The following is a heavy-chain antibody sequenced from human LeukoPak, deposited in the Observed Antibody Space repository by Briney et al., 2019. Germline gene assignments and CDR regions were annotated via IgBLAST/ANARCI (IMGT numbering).Heavy chain of an antibody. CDR2: MYYSRRI. D-gene: IGHD2-15*01. J-gene: IGHJ4*02. Sequence: SETRSLTCTVSGASISIHYWSWIRQPPGEGLEWVGYMYYSRRINYTPSLKSRVTISVNTSKNQFSLKLSSVTAADTAVYYCAREYCSGGSCYPNYWGQGTLVTVSS. V-gene: IGHV4-59*11. CDR1: GASISIHY. CDR3: AREYCSGGSCYPNY.